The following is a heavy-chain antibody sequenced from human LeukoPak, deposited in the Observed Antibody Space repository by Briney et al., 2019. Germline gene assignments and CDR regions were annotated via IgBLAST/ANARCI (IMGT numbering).Heavy chain of an antibody. V-gene: IGHV1-69*05. D-gene: IGHD2-2*02. J-gene: IGHJ3*02. CDR3: ARHTVVVPAAIDAFDI. CDR2: IIPIFGTA. Sequence: GALVKVSCKASGGTFSSYAISWVRQAPGQGLEWMGGIIPIFGTANYAQKFQGRVTITTDESTSTAYMELSSLRSEDTAVYYCARHTVVVPAAIDAFDIWGQGTMVTVSS. CDR1: GGTFSSYA.